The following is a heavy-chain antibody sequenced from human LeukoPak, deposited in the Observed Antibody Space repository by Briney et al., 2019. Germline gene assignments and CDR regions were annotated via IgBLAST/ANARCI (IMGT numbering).Heavy chain of an antibody. CDR3: ARLGCSRGSCYDY. Sequence: GGSLRLSCAASGFTFSSYSMNWVRQAPGKGLEWVSSISSSSGYIYYADSVKGRFTISRDDAKNSLYLEMNSLRAEDTAVYYCARLGCSRGSCYDYWGQGTLVTVSS. D-gene: IGHD2-15*01. J-gene: IGHJ4*02. V-gene: IGHV3-21*01. CDR1: GFTFSSYS. CDR2: ISSSSGYI.